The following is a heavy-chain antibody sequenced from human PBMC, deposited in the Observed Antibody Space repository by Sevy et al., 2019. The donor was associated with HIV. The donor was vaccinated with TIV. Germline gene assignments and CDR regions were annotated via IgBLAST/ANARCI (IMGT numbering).Heavy chain of an antibody. CDR1: GFTFDDYA. V-gene: IGHV3-9*01. Sequence: GGSLRLSCAASGFTFDDYAMHWVRQAPGKGLEWVSGISWNSGSIGYADSVKGRFTISRDNTKNSLYRQMNSLRADDTAWYYCAKGGIITMVRGDMIDYWGQGTLVTVSS. D-gene: IGHD3-10*01. CDR2: ISWNSGSI. J-gene: IGHJ4*02. CDR3: AKGGIITMVRGDMIDY.